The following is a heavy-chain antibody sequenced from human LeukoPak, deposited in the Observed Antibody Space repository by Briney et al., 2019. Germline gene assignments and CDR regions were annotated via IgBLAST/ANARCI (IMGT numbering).Heavy chain of an antibody. V-gene: IGHV3-23*01. CDR3: AKPISGGLAVTADWFDP. D-gene: IGHD6-19*01. CDR1: GFAFSFYA. J-gene: IGHJ5*02. CDR2: IIANSGTT. Sequence: GGSLRLSCAASGFAFSFYAMSWLRQPPGKGLEWVSTIIANSGTTSYAASVRGRFTISRDNSKNTLYLQLNTLRAEDTALYYCAKPISGGLAVTADWFDPWGQGTLVTVSS.